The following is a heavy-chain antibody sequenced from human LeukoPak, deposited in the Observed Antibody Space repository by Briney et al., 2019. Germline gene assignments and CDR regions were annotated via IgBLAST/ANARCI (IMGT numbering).Heavy chain of an antibody. V-gene: IGHV3-21*01. CDR2: ISSSSSYI. J-gene: IGHJ5*02. Sequence: GGSLRLSCAASGFTFSSYSMNWVRQAPGKGLEWVSSISSSSSYIYYADSVKGRFTISRDNAKNSLHLQMNSLRAEDTAVYYCARTGYGVRSWFDPWGQGTLVTVSS. CDR1: GFTFSSYS. D-gene: IGHD5-18*01. CDR3: ARTGYGVRSWFDP.